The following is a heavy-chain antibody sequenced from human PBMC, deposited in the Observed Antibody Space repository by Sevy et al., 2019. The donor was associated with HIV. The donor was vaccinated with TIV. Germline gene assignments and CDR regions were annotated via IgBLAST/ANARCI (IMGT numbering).Heavy chain of an antibody. Sequence: GGSLRLSCAASGFTFSDYYMSWIRQAPGKGLEWVSYISSSGSTIYYAHSVKGRFTISRDNAKNSLYLQMNSLRAEDTAVYYCASDATIAALSPFDYWGQGTLVTVSS. CDR3: ASDATIAALSPFDY. CDR2: ISSSGSTI. D-gene: IGHD6-13*01. CDR1: GFTFSDYY. V-gene: IGHV3-11*01. J-gene: IGHJ4*02.